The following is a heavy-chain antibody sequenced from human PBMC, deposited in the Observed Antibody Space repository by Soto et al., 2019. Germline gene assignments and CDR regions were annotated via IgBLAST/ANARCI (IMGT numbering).Heavy chain of an antibody. J-gene: IGHJ4*02. D-gene: IGHD3-22*01. CDR2: INHSGST. CDR3: ARGASGYYDSTGYYSPYYFDY. CDR1: GGSISSGGYS. Sequence: LEILSLTCAVSGGSISSGGYSWSWIRQPPGKGLEWIGEINHSGSTNYNPSLKSRVTISVDTSKNQFSLKLSSVTAADTAVYYCARGASGYYDSTGYYSPYYFDYWGQGTLVTVSS. V-gene: IGHV4-34*01.